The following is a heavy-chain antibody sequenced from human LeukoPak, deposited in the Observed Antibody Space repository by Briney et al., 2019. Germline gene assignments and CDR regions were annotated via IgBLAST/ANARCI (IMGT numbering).Heavy chain of an antibody. J-gene: IGHJ6*03. Sequence: SVKVSCKASGGTFSSYAISWVRQAPGQGLEWMGGIIPIFGTANYAQKFQGRVTITADESTSTAYMELSSLRSEDTAVYYCAKGSSVAYYYYYMDVWGKGTTVTVSS. D-gene: IGHD2-2*01. CDR1: GGTFSSYA. CDR3: AKGSSVAYYYYYMDV. CDR2: IIPIFGTA. V-gene: IGHV1-69*13.